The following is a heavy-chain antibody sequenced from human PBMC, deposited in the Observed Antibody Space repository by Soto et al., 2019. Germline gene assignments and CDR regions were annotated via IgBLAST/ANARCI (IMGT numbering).Heavy chain of an antibody. CDR2: IYYTGST. CDR3: ARDDGYYRLYDY. D-gene: IGHD3-3*01. Sequence: QVRLQESGPGLVKPSQTLSLTCTVSGGSISSGDYFWSWVRQPPGKGLEWIGYIYYTGSTSYNPSHKSRITMSVDTSKNQFSLNVSSVTAADTAVYFCARDDGYYRLYDYWGQGTLVTVSS. J-gene: IGHJ4*02. CDR1: GGSISSGDYF. V-gene: IGHV4-30-4*01.